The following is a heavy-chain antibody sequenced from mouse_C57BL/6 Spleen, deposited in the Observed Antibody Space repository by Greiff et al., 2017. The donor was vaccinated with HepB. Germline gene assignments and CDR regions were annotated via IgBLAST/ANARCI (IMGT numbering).Heavy chain of an antibody. Sequence: EVQLQQSGPVLVKPGASVKMSCKASGYTFTDYYMNWVKQSHGKSLVWIGVINPYNGGTSYNQKFKGKATLTVDKSSSTAYMELNSLTSEDSAVYYCARFGDTGPFDYWGQGTTLTVSS. CDR3: ARFGDTGPFDY. D-gene: IGHD1-1*01. V-gene: IGHV1-19*01. CDR1: GYTFTDYY. CDR2: INPYNGGT. J-gene: IGHJ2*01.